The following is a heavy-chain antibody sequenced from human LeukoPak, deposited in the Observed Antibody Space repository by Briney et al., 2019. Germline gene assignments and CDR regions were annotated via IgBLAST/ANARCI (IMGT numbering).Heavy chain of an antibody. V-gene: IGHV4-34*01. CDR3: ARGRNGDSGDY. D-gene: IGHD4-17*01. CDR1: GGSFSGYY. Sequence: PSETLSLTCAVYGGSFSGYYWSWIRQPPGKGLEWIGEINHSGSTNYNPSLKSRVTISVDTSKNQFSLKLSSVTAADTAVYYCARGRNGDSGDYWGQGTLVTVSS. CDR2: INHSGST. J-gene: IGHJ4*02.